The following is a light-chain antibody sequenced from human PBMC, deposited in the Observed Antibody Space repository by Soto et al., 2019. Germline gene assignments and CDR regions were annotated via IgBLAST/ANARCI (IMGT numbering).Light chain of an antibody. V-gene: IGKV3-20*01. CDR1: QSISSSY. CDR2: GAS. Sequence: TQSPSTLSASVGDRVTLTCRASQSISSSYVAWYQQKPGQAPRLLSYGASSRATGSPDRFSGSGAGTDFTLTISRLEPEDFAVYYCQQYGSSPWTFGQGTKVDIK. CDR3: QQYGSSPWT. J-gene: IGKJ1*01.